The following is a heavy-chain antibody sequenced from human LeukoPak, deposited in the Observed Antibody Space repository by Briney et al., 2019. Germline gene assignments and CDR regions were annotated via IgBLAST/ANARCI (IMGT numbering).Heavy chain of an antibody. D-gene: IGHD3-10*01. Sequence: SETLSLTCAVYGGSFSGYYWSWIRQPPGKGLEWIGEINHSGSTNYNPSLKSRVTISVDTSKNQFSLKLSSVTAADTAVYYCARWFYYYYYMDVWGKGTTVTVSS. CDR2: INHSGST. CDR1: GGSFSGYY. V-gene: IGHV4-34*01. CDR3: ARWFYYYYYMDV. J-gene: IGHJ6*03.